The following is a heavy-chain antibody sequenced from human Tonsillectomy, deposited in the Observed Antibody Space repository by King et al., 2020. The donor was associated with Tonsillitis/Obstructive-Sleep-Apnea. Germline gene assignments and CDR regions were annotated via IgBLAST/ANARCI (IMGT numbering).Heavy chain of an antibody. CDR2: IWYDGSNK. V-gene: IGHV3-33*01. D-gene: IGHD3-22*01. CDR3: AREQGRTMIVVH. CDR1: GFTFSSYG. Sequence: VQLVESGGGVVQPGRSLRLSCAASGFTFSSYGMHWVRQAPGKGLEWVAVIWYDGSNKYYADSVKGRFTISRDNSKNTLYLQMNSLRAEDTVVYYCAREQGRTMIVVHWGRGTLVTVSS. J-gene: IGHJ5*02.